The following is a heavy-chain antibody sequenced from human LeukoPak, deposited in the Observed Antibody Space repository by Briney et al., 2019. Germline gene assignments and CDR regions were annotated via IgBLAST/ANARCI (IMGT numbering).Heavy chain of an antibody. CDR1: GFAFSSYA. CDR2: ISGSGGST. J-gene: IGHJ2*01. Sequence: PGGSLRLSCAASGFAFSSYAMSWVRQAPGKGLEWVSAISGSGGSTYYADSVKGRFTISRDNSKNTLYLQMNSLRAEDTAVYYCAKDVSGDGYILDLWGRGTLVTVSS. V-gene: IGHV3-23*01. CDR3: AKDVSGDGYILDL. D-gene: IGHD5-24*01.